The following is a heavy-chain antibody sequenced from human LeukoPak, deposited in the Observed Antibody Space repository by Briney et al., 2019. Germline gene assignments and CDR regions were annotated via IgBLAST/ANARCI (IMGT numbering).Heavy chain of an antibody. CDR1: GYPISSGYY. Sequence: SETLSLTCTVSGYPISSGYYWGWIRQPPGKGLEWIGSIYHSGSTYYNPSLKSRVTISVDTSKNQFSLKLSSVTAADTAVYYCARVVAARPSFPFDYWGQGTLVTVSS. CDR3: ARVVAARPSFPFDY. D-gene: IGHD6-6*01. J-gene: IGHJ4*02. V-gene: IGHV4-38-2*02. CDR2: IYHSGST.